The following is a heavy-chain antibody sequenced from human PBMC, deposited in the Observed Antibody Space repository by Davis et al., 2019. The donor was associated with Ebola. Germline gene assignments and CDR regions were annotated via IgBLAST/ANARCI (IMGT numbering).Heavy chain of an antibody. D-gene: IGHD3-10*01. Sequence: GGSLRLPCAASGFTFNSQAMTWVRQAPGKGLEWVSGISGSGGNAYYTDSVKGRFTISRDNSKNTLYLQMNSLRAEDTAVYYCAKDPLYYRRDSAPFDSWGQGTLVTVSS. CDR1: GFTFNSQA. CDR3: AKDPLYYRRDSAPFDS. J-gene: IGHJ4*02. V-gene: IGHV3-23*01. CDR2: ISGSGGNA.